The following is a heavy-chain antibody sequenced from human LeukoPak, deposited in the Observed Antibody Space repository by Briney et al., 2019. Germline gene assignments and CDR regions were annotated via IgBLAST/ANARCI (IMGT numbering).Heavy chain of an antibody. D-gene: IGHD3-22*01. CDR2: ISISSSYI. CDR3: ARGAYYYED. CDR1: GFTFSSYD. V-gene: IGHV3-21*01. Sequence: GGSLRLSCAASGFTFSSYDMNWVRQAPGKGLEWVSSISISSSYIYYADSVKGRFTISRDNAKNSLYLQMNSLRAEDTAVYYCARGAYYYEDWGQGTLVTVSS. J-gene: IGHJ4*02.